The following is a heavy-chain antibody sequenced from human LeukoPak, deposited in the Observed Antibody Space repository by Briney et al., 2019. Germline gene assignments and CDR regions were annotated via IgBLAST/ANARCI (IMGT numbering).Heavy chain of an antibody. CDR1: GFSLSTTRIR. CDR2: PDRVVDK. V-gene: IGHV2-70*04. CDR3: ARSPHHIYGDYVEGAFDI. J-gene: IGHJ3*02. D-gene: IGHD4-17*01. Sequence: SGPALVKPTQTLTLTCTFSGFSLSTTRIRVSWIRQPPGKALEWLARPDRVVDKLYSTSLKTRLTTSKDTSKNHVVLTMTNMDPVDTATYYCARSPHHIYGDYVEGAFDIWGQGTMVTVSS.